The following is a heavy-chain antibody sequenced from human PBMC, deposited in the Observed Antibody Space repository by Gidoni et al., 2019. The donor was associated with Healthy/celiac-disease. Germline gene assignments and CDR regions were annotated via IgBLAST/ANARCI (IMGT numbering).Heavy chain of an antibody. CDR1: GGSISSSSYY. Sequence: QLQLQESGPGLVKPSETLSLTCTVSGGSISSSSYYWGWIRQPPGKGLEWIGSIYYSGSTYYNPSLKSRVTISVDTSKNQFSLKLSSVTAADTAVYYCARAQGSPDNDSSGYYYAHWGQGTLVTVSS. D-gene: IGHD3-22*01. CDR3: ARAQGSPDNDSSGYYYAH. V-gene: IGHV4-39*01. CDR2: IYYSGST. J-gene: IGHJ4*02.